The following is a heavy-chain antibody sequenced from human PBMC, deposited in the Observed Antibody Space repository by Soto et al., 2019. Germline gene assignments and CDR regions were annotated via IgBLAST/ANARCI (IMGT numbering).Heavy chain of an antibody. CDR3: AITRPVYYYYYMDV. V-gene: IGHV4-39*01. CDR2: IYYSGGT. CDR1: GGSISSSSYY. J-gene: IGHJ6*03. Sequence: QLQLQESGPGLVKPSETLSLTCTVSGGSISSSSYYWGWIRQPPGKGLEWIGSIYYSGGTYYNPSLKSRVTISVDTSKNQFSLKLSSVTAADTAVYYCAITRPVYYYYYMDVWGKGTTVTVSS. D-gene: IGHD6-6*01.